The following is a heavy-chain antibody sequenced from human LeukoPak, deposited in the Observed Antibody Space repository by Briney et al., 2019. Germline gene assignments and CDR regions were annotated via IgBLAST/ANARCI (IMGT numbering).Heavy chain of an antibody. Sequence: ESGPTLFHPTPPLTLTFTSSGFSLSIPGGGVGWIRQPPVKPLARLPLIDWNDDKRYNPSLQSRLTITKDTSRNKVVLTMTDLDPVDTATYYCAHRYASGWFFDYFDVWGQGTLVTVSS. D-gene: IGHD6-19*01. J-gene: IGHJ4*02. CDR3: AHRYASGWFFDYFDV. CDR2: IDWNDDK. CDR1: GFSLSIPGGG. V-gene: IGHV2-5*01.